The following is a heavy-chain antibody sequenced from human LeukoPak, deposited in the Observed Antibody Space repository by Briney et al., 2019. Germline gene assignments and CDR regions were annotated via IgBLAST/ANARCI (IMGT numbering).Heavy chain of an antibody. CDR1: GFTFSNAW. D-gene: IGHD3-22*01. CDR3: TLDSSGYSSSY. J-gene: IGHJ4*02. V-gene: IGHV3-15*01. Sequence: GGSLRLSCAASGFTFSNAWMSWVRQAPGKGLEWVGRIKSKTDGGTTDYAAPVNDRFTISRDDSKNTLYLQMNSLKTEDTAVYYCTLDSSGYSSSYWGQGTLVTVSS. CDR2: IKSKTDGGTT.